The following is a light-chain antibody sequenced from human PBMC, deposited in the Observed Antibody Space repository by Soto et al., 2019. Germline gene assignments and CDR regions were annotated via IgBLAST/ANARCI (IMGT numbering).Light chain of an antibody. CDR3: SSYTSTSTLYV. J-gene: IGLJ1*01. CDR2: EVS. Sequence: ALTQPASVSGSPGQSITISCTGTSSDVGGYNYVSWYQQHPGKAPKLMISEVSNRPSGVSNRFSGSKSDSTASLTISGLQAEDEADYYCSSYTSTSTLYVFGTGTKLTVL. CDR1: SSDVGGYNY. V-gene: IGLV2-14*01.